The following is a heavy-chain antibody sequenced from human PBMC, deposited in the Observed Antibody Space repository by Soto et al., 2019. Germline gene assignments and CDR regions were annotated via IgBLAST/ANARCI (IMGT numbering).Heavy chain of an antibody. D-gene: IGHD6-13*01. CDR2: IVVGSGNT. V-gene: IGHV1-58*02. Sequence: SVKVSCKSSGFTFTISAIHCVQQAHGKRLEWIGWIVVGSGNTNYAQKFQERVTITRDMSTSTAYMELSSLRSEDTAVYYCAATGPGIAAAGRSEDYYYYMDVWCKGTTVTVSS. J-gene: IGHJ6*03. CDR1: GFTFTISA. CDR3: AATGPGIAAAGRSEDYYYYMDV.